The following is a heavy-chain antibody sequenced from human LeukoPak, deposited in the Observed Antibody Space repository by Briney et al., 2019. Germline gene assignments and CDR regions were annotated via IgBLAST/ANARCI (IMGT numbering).Heavy chain of an antibody. D-gene: IGHD2-2*01. J-gene: IGHJ5*02. CDR3: ARDLGSRYCSSTSCSDNNWFDP. Sequence: SVKVSCKASGGTFSSYAISWVRQAPGQGLGWMGRIIPIFGTANYAQKFQGRATITTDESTSTAYMELSSLRSEDTAVYYCARDLGSRYCSSTSCSDNNWFDPWGQGTLVTVSS. V-gene: IGHV1-69*05. CDR2: IIPIFGTA. CDR1: GGTFSSYA.